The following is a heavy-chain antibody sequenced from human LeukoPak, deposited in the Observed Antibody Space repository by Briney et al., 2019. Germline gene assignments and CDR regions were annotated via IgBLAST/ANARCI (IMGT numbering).Heavy chain of an antibody. D-gene: IGHD1-14*01. V-gene: IGHV4-31*03. Sequence: SQTLSLTCTVSGGSISSGGYYWSWIRQQPGKGLEWIGYIYYSGSTYYNPSLKSRVTISVDTSKNQFSLKLSSVTAADTAVYYCASFPEVWARGAFDIWGQGTMVTVSS. CDR1: GGSISSGGYY. CDR2: IYYSGST. CDR3: ASFPEVWARGAFDI. J-gene: IGHJ3*02.